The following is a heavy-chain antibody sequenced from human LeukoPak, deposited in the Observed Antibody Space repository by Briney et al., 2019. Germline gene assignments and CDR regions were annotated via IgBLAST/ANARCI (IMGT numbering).Heavy chain of an antibody. J-gene: IGHJ4*02. CDR1: GYTFTSYG. CDR2: ISAYNGNT. V-gene: IGHV1-18*01. Sequence: GASVKVSCKASGYTFTSYGISWVRQAPGQGLEWMGWISAYNGNTNYAQKLQGRVTMTTDTSTSTAYMELRSLRSDDTAVYYCARERSIAARHPPGDYWGQGTLVTVSS. CDR3: ARERSIAARHPPGDY. D-gene: IGHD6-6*01.